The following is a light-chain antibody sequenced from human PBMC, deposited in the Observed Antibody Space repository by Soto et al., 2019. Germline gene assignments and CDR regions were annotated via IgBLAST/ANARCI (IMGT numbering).Light chain of an antibody. J-gene: IGKJ5*01. Sequence: EIVLTQSPGTLSLSPGERATLSCRASQSVSSSYLAWYQQKPGQAPRLLIYGASSRATGIPDRFSGSGSGTDLTLTISRLETEDFAVYYCQQYGSSPPITFGQGTRLEI. CDR3: QQYGSSPPIT. CDR1: QSVSSSY. V-gene: IGKV3-20*01. CDR2: GAS.